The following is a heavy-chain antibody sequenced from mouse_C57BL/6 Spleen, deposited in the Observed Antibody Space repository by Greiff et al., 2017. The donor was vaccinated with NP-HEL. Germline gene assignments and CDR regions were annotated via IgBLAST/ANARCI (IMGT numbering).Heavy chain of an antibody. J-gene: IGHJ1*03. CDR3: ARKPPITTVVASDWYFDV. CDR1: GYTFTGYW. D-gene: IGHD1-1*01. CDR2: INPHYGST. V-gene: IGHV1-64*01. Sequence: QVPLQQPGAALVKPWASVKLSCKASGYTFTGYWMHWVKQRPGHSLGWVGMINPHYGSTNYNEKFKRKATLTVDKSSSTAYMQLSSLTSEDSAVYYCARKPPITTVVASDWYFDVWGTGTTVTVSS.